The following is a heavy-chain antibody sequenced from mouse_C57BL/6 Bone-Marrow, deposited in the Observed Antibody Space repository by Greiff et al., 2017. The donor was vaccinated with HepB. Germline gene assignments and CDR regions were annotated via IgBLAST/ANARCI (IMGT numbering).Heavy chain of an antibody. CDR2: ISYDGSN. Sequence: ESGPGLVKPSQSLSLTCSVTGYSITSGYYWNWIRQFPGNKLEWMGYISYDGSNNYNPSLKNRISITRDTSKNQFFLKLKSVTTEDTATYYCARGPLYYYAMDYWGQGTSVTVSS. CDR1: GYSITSGYY. J-gene: IGHJ4*01. V-gene: IGHV3-6*01. D-gene: IGHD1-1*01. CDR3: ARGPLYYYAMDY.